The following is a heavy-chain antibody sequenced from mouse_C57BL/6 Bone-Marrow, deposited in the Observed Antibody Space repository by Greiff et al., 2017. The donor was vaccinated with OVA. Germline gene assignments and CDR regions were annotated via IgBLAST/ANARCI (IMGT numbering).Heavy chain of an antibody. J-gene: IGHJ4*01. Sequence: VQLQQSGPELVKPGASVKISCKASGYTFTDYYMNWVKQSHGKSLEWIGDINPNNGGTSYNQKFKGKATLTVDKSSSTAYMALRSLTSEDSAVYYCAKGNYVAMDYWGQGTSVTVSS. CDR1: GYTFTDYY. V-gene: IGHV1-26*01. CDR2: INPNNGGT. D-gene: IGHD2-1*01. CDR3: AKGNYVAMDY.